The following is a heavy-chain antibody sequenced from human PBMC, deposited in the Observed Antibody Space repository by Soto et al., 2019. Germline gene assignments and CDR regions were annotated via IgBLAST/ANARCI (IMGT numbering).Heavy chain of an antibody. D-gene: IGHD1-26*01. CDR1: GFTFSSYG. Sequence: QVQLVESGGGVVQPGRSLRLSCAASGFTFSSYGMHWVRQAPGKGLEWVAVIWYDGSNKYYADSVKGRFTISRDNSKNTLYLQMNSLRAEDTAVYYCARDLLGAISYYHGMDVWGQGTTVTVSS. CDR2: IWYDGSNK. V-gene: IGHV3-33*01. CDR3: ARDLLGAISYYHGMDV. J-gene: IGHJ6*02.